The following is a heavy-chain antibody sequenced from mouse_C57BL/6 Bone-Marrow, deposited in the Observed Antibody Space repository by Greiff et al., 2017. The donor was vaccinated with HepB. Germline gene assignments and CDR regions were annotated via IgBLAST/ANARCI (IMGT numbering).Heavy chain of an antibody. CDR3: ASWGSCHFDV. CDR2: IYPGSGNT. Sequence: VQLQQSGAELVRPGASVKLSCTASGFTFKSYGMRWVKQRTGQGLEWIGEIYPGSGNTYYDEKFQGKATLTADKSSNTAYLELRSLTSEDSAVSVCASWGSCHFDVWGTGTTLTVSS. V-gene: IGHV1-81*01. J-gene: IGHJ1*03. CDR1: GFTFKSYG.